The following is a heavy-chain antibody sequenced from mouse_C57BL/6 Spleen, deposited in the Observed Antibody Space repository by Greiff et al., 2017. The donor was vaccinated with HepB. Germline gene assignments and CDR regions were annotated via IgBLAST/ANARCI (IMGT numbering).Heavy chain of an antibody. Sequence: VQLQESDAELVKPGASVKISCKVSGYTFTDHTIHWMKQRPEQGLEWIGDIYPRDGSTKYNEKFKGKATLTADKSSSTAYMQLNSLTSEDSAVYFCARGIYDGFSWFAYWGQGTLVTVSA. CDR1: GYTFTDHT. CDR2: IYPRDGST. J-gene: IGHJ3*01. V-gene: IGHV1-78*01. CDR3: ARGIYDGFSWFAY. D-gene: IGHD2-3*01.